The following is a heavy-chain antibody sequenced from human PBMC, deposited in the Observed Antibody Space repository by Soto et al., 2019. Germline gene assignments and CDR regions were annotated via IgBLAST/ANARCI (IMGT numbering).Heavy chain of an antibody. CDR2: ISAYNGNT. V-gene: IGHV1-18*01. CDR3: ARELGQQLVDY. J-gene: IGHJ4*02. CDR1: GYTFTSDG. Sequence: QVQLVQSGAEVKKPGASVKVSCKASGYTFTSDGISWVRQAPGQGLEWMGWISAYNGNTNYAQKLQGRVTMTTDTSTSTVYMELRSLRPDDTAVYCCARELGQQLVDYWGQGTLVTVSS. D-gene: IGHD6-13*01.